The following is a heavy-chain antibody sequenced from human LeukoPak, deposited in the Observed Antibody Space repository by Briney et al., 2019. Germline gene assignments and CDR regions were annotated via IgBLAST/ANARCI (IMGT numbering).Heavy chain of an antibody. Sequence: ASVKVSCKASGYTFTGYYMHWVRQAPGQGLEWMGWISGYNGKRDSAQKFRGRLTMTTDISTSTAYMDLQNLTSDDTALYYCARVRAGVSRSPVYPIQFWGPGTLVTVSS. CDR2: ISGYNGKR. CDR1: GYTFTGYY. CDR3: ARVRAGVSRSPVYPIQF. D-gene: IGHD3-10*01. J-gene: IGHJ4*02. V-gene: IGHV1-18*04.